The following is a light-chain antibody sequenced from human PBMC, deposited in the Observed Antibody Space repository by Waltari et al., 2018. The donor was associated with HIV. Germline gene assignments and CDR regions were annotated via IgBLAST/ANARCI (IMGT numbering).Light chain of an antibody. J-gene: IGLJ2*01. CDR3: SSYTSSSTLV. V-gene: IGLV2-14*01. CDR2: EVS. CDR1: SSDVGGYNH. Sequence: QSALTHPASVSGSPGQSLTLSCTGTSSDVGGYNHGSWYQQHPGKAPKLMIYEVSNRPSGVSNRFSGSKSGNTASLTISGLQAEDEADYYCSSYTSSSTLVFGGGTKLTVL.